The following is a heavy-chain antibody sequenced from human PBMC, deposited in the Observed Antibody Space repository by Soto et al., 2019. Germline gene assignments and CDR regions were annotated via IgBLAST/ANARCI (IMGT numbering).Heavy chain of an antibody. D-gene: IGHD2-2*02. Sequence: ASGKVSCKASGYTFTSYGISWVRQAPGQGLEWMGWISAYNGNTNYAQKLQGRVTMTTDTSRSTAYMELRSLRSDDTAVYYCARDLYWDIVVVPAAIQGGNWFDPWGQGTLVTVSS. CDR1: GYTFTSYG. V-gene: IGHV1-18*04. J-gene: IGHJ5*02. CDR3: ARDLYWDIVVVPAAIQGGNWFDP. CDR2: ISAYNGNT.